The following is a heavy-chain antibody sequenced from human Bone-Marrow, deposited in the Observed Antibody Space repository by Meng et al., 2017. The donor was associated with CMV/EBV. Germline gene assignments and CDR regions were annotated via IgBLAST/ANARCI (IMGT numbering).Heavy chain of an antibody. J-gene: IGHJ4*02. V-gene: IGHV5-51*01. Sequence: GESLKISCKASGYRFTNYWIGWVRQMPGKGLECMGIIYPGDSDTRYSPSFQGQVTISADKSITTAYLQWSSLKASDTAMYYCAKLNGQMAAHFWGQGTLVTVYS. D-gene: IGHD5-24*01. CDR3: AKLNGQMAAHF. CDR2: IYPGDSDT. CDR1: GYRFTNYW.